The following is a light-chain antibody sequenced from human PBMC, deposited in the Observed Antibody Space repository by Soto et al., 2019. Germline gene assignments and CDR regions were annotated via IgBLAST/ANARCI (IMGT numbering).Light chain of an antibody. Sequence: DIQMTQSPLSLSASVGDRVSITCRASQSISTFLNWYQQTPGRAPKLLIYAATTLQRGVPSRFVGTGSGTDFTHTISSLQPEDFATYFCQQSYSAPPAFGQGTKVDIK. CDR2: AAT. V-gene: IGKV1-39*01. CDR1: QSISTF. J-gene: IGKJ1*01. CDR3: QQSYSAPPA.